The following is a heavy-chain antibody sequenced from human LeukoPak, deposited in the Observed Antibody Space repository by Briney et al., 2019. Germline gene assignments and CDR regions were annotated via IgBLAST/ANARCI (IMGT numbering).Heavy chain of an antibody. V-gene: IGHV3-53*01. J-gene: IGHJ3*02. CDR3: ARDVRFGETDAFDI. CDR1: GFTFSSNY. D-gene: IGHD3-10*01. CDR2: IYSGGST. Sequence: PGGSLRLSCAASGFTFSSNYMSWVRQAPGKGLEWVSVIYSGGSTYYADSVKGRFTISRDNSKNTLYLQMNSLRAEDTAVYYCARDVRFGETDAFDIWGQGTMVTVSS.